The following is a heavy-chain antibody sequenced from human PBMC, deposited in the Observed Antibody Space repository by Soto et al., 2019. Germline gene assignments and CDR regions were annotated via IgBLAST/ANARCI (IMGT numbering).Heavy chain of an antibody. Sequence: QVQLQQSGPRLVKPSETLSLTCTVSSGPDRSHNWGWIRQPPGRGLEWIGYVYYTGDTAYNPSLRGRVTISADTFTNDSSLTLNSVTAADTAVYYCVRQGIDYLHGLVDVWGQGTTVSVSS. D-gene: IGHD4-17*01. CDR1: SGPDRSHN. V-gene: IGHV4-59*08. J-gene: IGHJ6*02. CDR2: VYYTGDT. CDR3: VRQGIDYLHGLVDV.